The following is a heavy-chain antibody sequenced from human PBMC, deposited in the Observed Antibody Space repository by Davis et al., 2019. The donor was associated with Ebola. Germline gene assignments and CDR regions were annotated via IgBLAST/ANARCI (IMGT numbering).Heavy chain of an antibody. CDR2: INHSGST. V-gene: IGHV4-34*01. D-gene: IGHD5-18*01. CDR3: ARTRVTGRDYYGMDV. CDR1: GGSFSGYY. J-gene: IGHJ6*04. Sequence: MPSETLSLTCAVYGGSFSGYYWSWIRQPPGKGLEWIGEINHSGSTNYNPSLKSRVTISVDTSKNQFSLKLSSVTAADTAVYYCARTRVTGRDYYGMDVWGKGTTVTVSS.